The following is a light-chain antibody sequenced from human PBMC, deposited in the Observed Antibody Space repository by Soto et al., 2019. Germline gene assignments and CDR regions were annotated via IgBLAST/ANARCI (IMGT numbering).Light chain of an antibody. Sequence: QSVLTQPPSVSGAPGQRVSISCTGHTSNIGAPYDVRWYQHLPGTAPKLLFYGDNNRPSGVPDLFSDSKPCTSASLAITRLQAEDEADYYCQSYDISLHNYVFGTGTKVTVL. CDR2: GDN. CDR1: TSNIGAPYD. J-gene: IGLJ1*01. CDR3: QSYDISLHNYV. V-gene: IGLV1-40*01.